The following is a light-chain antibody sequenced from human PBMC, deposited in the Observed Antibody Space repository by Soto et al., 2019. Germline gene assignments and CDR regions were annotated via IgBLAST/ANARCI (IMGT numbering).Light chain of an antibody. V-gene: IGKV3-15*01. CDR3: QQYNNCRPLT. Sequence: EIVMTQSPATLSAFPGGRATLSCRASQSVDTNLAWYQQKPGQAPRLLIYGASTRVTGIPARFSGSGSGTEFTLTVPCLQSEYFAVYYCQQYNNCRPLTFGPGTKVDIK. CDR2: GAS. CDR1: QSVDTN. J-gene: IGKJ3*01.